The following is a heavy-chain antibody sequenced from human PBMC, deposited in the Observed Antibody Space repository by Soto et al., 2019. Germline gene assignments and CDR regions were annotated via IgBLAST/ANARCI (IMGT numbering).Heavy chain of an antibody. CDR3: TTDIRDYYDFWSGYYVDYYYYGMDV. Sequence: LRLSCAASGFTFSNAWMNWVRQAPGKGLEWVGRIKSKTDGGTTDYAAPVKGRFTISRDDSKNTLYLQMNSLKTEDTAVYYCTTDIRDYYDFWSGYYVDYYYYGMDVWGQGTTVTVSS. V-gene: IGHV3-15*07. D-gene: IGHD3-3*01. CDR1: GFTFSNAW. CDR2: IKSKTDGGTT. J-gene: IGHJ6*02.